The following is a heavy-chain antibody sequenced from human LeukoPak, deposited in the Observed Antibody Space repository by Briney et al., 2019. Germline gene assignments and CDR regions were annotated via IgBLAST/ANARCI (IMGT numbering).Heavy chain of an antibody. CDR1: GFTFSSYG. CDR2: IWYDGSDK. D-gene: IGHD3-22*01. CDR3: ARDGSGYYFYYFDY. Sequence: GGSLRLSCAASGFTFSSYGMHWVRQAPGKGLEWVAVIWYDGSDKYYADSVKGRFTISRDNSKNTLYLQMNSLRAEDTAVYYCARDGSGYYFYYFDYWGQGTLVTVSS. J-gene: IGHJ4*02. V-gene: IGHV3-33*01.